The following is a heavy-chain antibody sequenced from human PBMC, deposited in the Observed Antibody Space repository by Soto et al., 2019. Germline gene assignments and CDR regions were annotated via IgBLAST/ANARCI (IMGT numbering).Heavy chain of an antibody. Sequence: PGGSLRLSCAASGFTFSSYAMSWVRQAPGKGLEWVSAISGSGGSTYYADSVKGRFTISRDNSKNTLYLQMNSLRAEDTAVYYCAKGSTAAPYPRWFDPWGQGTLVTVSS. J-gene: IGHJ5*02. CDR3: AKGSTAAPYPRWFDP. CDR2: ISGSGGST. CDR1: GFTFSSYA. D-gene: IGHD2-2*01. V-gene: IGHV3-23*01.